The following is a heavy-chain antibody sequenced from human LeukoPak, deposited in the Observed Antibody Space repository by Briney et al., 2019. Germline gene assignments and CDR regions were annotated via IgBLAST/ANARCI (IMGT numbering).Heavy chain of an antibody. J-gene: IGHJ5*02. CDR1: GYTFTGYY. D-gene: IGHD2-2*01. Sequence: ASVKVSCKASGYTFTGYYMHWVRQAPGQGLEWMGWINPNSGGTNYAQKFQGRVTMTRDTSISTAYMELSRLRSDDTAVYYCARTSQGCQLLYWFDPWGQGTLVTVSS. CDR2: INPNSGGT. CDR3: ARTSQGCQLLYWFDP. V-gene: IGHV1-2*02.